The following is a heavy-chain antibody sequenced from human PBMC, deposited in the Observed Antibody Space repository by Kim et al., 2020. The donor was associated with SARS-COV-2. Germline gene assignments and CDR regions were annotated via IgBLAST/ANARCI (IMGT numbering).Heavy chain of an antibody. CDR1: GYIFRGYS. Sequence: ASVKVSCKASGYIFRGYSIHWVRQAPGQGFEWMGWINPDRDDTRYAQKFQGRVTITRDTSLSTVYMELHSLTSEDAAVYYCARDAFYYHFWSGSHRYAMDVWGRGTTVIV. V-gene: IGHV1-2*02. CDR2: INPDRDDT. CDR3: ARDAFYYHFWSGSHRYAMDV. J-gene: IGHJ6*04. D-gene: IGHD3-3*01.